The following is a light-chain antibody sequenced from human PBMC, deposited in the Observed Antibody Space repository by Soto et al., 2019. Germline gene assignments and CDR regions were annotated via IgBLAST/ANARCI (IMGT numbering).Light chain of an antibody. V-gene: IGKV2-28*01. CDR1: QSLLHSNGYNY. CDR2: WGS. J-gene: IGKJ3*01. Sequence: DIVMTQSPLSLPVTPGEPASISCRSSQSLLHSNGYNYLDWYLQKPGQSPQLLIYWGSNRASGVPYRFSGSGSGIDFTQKISRVEAEDVGVYYCMQALQTPIFTFGTGPKVDIK. CDR3: MQALQTPIFT.